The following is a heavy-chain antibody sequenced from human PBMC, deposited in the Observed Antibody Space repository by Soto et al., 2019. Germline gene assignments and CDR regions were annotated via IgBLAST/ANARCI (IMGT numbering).Heavy chain of an antibody. Sequence: HPGGSLSLSCTGSGFTFSTYAMNWVRQAPGKGLECVSTISGSGGTVYYADPVKGRFTISRDNSKNTLYLQMSSLRADDTAIYYCAKNGRAAAMYNWFDPWGQGTLVTVSS. CDR2: ISGSGGTV. CDR3: AKNGRAAAMYNWFDP. J-gene: IGHJ5*02. V-gene: IGHV3-23*01. D-gene: IGHD6-13*01. CDR1: GFTFSTYA.